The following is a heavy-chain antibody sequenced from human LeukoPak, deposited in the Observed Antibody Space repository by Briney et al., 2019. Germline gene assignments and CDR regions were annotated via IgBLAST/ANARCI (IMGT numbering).Heavy chain of an antibody. CDR1: GFTFSSYG. J-gene: IGHJ4*02. Sequence: PGGSLRLSCAASGFTFSSYGMHWVRQAPGKGLEWVAVIWYDGSNKYYADSVKGRFTISRDNSKNTLYLQMNSLRAEDTAVYYCARGGHSSGYYYTYYFDYWGQGTLVTVSS. CDR2: IWYDGSNK. D-gene: IGHD3-22*01. V-gene: IGHV3-33*01. CDR3: ARGGHSSGYYYTYYFDY.